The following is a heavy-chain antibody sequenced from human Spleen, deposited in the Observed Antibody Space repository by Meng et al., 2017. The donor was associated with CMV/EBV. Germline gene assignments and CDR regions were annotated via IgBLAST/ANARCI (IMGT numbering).Heavy chain of an antibody. Sequence: GGSLRLSCAASGFTFNIYGMHWVRQAPGKGPEWVAVIWYDGSDKYYADSVKGRFTISRDNSKNTLYLQMNSLRAEDTAVYYCARDRGDIVVVPAAPYYYYGMDVWGQGTTVTVSS. D-gene: IGHD2-2*01. V-gene: IGHV3-33*01. CDR2: IWYDGSDK. CDR1: GFTFNIYG. CDR3: ARDRGDIVVVPAAPYYYYGMDV. J-gene: IGHJ6*02.